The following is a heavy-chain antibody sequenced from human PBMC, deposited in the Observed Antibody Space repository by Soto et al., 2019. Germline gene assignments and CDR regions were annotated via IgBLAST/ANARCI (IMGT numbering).Heavy chain of an antibody. CDR1: GYTFTSYG. Sequence: QVQRVQSGAEVKKPGASVKVSCKASGYTFTSYGISWVRQAPGQGLEWMGWISAYNGNTNYAQKLQGRVTMTTDTSTSTAYMELRSLRSDDTALYYCAREEGGYSYGWPFDYWGQGTLVTVSS. CDR2: ISAYNGNT. V-gene: IGHV1-18*01. CDR3: AREEGGYSYGWPFDY. D-gene: IGHD5-18*01. J-gene: IGHJ4*02.